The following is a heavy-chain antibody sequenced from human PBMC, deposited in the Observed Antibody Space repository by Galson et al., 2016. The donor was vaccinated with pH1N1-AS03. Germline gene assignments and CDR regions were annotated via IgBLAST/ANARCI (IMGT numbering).Heavy chain of an antibody. Sequence: SVKVSCKASGYTFTGFYVHWVRQAPGQGLEWMGWIDPNSGATNYAQKFQAWVTMTRDTSSTTAYMEVSGLKSYDTAVYYCARDPRGPCTSTTCATAYHFGMDVWGQGTTVIVSS. CDR1: GYTFTGFY. D-gene: IGHD2/OR15-2a*01. V-gene: IGHV1-2*04. J-gene: IGHJ6*02. CDR3: ARDPRGPCTSTTCATAYHFGMDV. CDR2: IDPNSGAT.